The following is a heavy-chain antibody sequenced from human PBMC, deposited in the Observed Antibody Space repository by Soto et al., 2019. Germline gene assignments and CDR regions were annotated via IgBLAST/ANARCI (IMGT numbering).Heavy chain of an antibody. Sequence: PGESLKISCKGSGYSFTSYWISWVRQMPGKGLEWMGRIDPSDSYTNYSPSFQGHVTISADKSTSTAYLQWSSLKASDTAMYYCARVGYCSGGSCYSDHYYRLDVWGQGTTVTVSS. J-gene: IGHJ6*02. V-gene: IGHV5-10-1*01. D-gene: IGHD2-15*01. CDR2: IDPSDSYT. CDR1: GYSFTSYW. CDR3: ARVGYCSGGSCYSDHYYRLDV.